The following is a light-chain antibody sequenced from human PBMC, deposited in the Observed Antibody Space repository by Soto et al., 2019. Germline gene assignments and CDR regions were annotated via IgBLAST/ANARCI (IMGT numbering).Light chain of an antibody. Sequence: QSALTQPASVSGSPGQSITISCTGTNSDVGANNFVSWYQQHPGKAPKLMIYDVTSRPSGVSNRFSGSKSGNTASLTISGLQAEDEADYYCSSYTTGRTLVFGGGTKVTVL. V-gene: IGLV2-14*03. CDR2: DVT. CDR1: NSDVGANNF. J-gene: IGLJ2*01. CDR3: SSYTTGRTLV.